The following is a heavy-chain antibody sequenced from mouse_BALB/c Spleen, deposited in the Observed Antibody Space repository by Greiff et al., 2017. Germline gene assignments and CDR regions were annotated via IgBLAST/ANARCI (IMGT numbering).Heavy chain of an antibody. Sequence: EVKLMESGPSLVKPSQTLSLTCSVTGESITSGYWNWIRKFPGNKLEYMGYISYSGSTYYNPSLKSRISITRDTSKNQYYLQLNSVTTEDTATYYCAREGAYYGNYVGAMDYWGQGTSVTVSS. CDR1: GESITSGY. CDR2: ISYSGST. V-gene: IGHV3-8*02. D-gene: IGHD2-10*01. CDR3: AREGAYYGNYVGAMDY. J-gene: IGHJ4*01.